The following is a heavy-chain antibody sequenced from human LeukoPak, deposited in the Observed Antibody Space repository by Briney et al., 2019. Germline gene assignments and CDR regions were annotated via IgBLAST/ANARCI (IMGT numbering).Heavy chain of an antibody. D-gene: IGHD3-10*01. CDR2: IYTSGST. CDR1: GDSISSGSYY. J-gene: IGHJ4*02. Sequence: SETLSLTCTVSGDSISSGSYYWSWIRQPAGKGLEWIGRIYTSGSTDYNPSLKSRVTISVDTSKNQFSLKLSSVTAADTAVYYCARYGFGESTLYYFDYWGQGTLVTVSS. CDR3: ARYGFGESTLYYFDY. V-gene: IGHV4-61*02.